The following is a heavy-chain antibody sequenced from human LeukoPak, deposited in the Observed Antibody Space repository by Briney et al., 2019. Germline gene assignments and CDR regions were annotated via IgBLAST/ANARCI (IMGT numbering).Heavy chain of an antibody. CDR1: GFTFSSYG. D-gene: IGHD3-9*01. V-gene: IGHV3-30*19. Sequence: PGGSLRLSCAASGFTFSSYGMHWVRQAPGKGLEWVAVISYDGSNKYYADSVKGRFTISRDNSKNTLYLQMNSLRAEDTAVYYCARGHSIFPHLGDYDILTGTDRGMDVWGQGTTVTVSS. CDR3: ARGHSIFPHLGDYDILTGTDRGMDV. CDR2: ISYDGSNK. J-gene: IGHJ6*02.